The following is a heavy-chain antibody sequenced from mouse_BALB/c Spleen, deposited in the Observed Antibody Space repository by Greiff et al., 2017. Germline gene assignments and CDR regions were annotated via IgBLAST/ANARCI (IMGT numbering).Heavy chain of an antibody. CDR1: GFTFSSFG. J-gene: IGHJ4*01. D-gene: IGHD2-4*01. CDR2: ISSGSSTI. Sequence: EVQGVESGGGLVQPGGSRKLSCAASGFTFSSFGMHWVRQAPEKGLEWVAYISSGSSTIYYADTVKGRFTISRDHPKNTLFLQMTSLRSEDTAMYYCARYNDYDGYAMDYWGQGTSVTVSS. V-gene: IGHV5-17*02. CDR3: ARYNDYDGYAMDY.